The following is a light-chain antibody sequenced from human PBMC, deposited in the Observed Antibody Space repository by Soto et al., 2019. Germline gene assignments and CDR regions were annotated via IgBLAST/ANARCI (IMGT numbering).Light chain of an antibody. J-gene: IGLJ3*02. CDR2: DVS. Sequence: QPVLTQPASVSGSPGQSITLSCTATSSDVGSFNFVSWYQQHPDKAPKLLIYDVSNRPSGVSSRFSGSKSDYTASLTISGLQPEDEADYYCCSHTTSSTWVFGGGTQLTVL. V-gene: IGLV2-14*03. CDR3: CSHTTSSTWV. CDR1: SSDVGSFNF.